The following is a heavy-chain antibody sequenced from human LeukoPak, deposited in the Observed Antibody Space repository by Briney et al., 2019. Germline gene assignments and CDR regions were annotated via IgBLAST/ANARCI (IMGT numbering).Heavy chain of an antibody. CDR3: ARDPGGITGTHDY. CDR1: GGTFSSYA. D-gene: IGHD1-20*01. V-gene: IGHV1-69*04. Sequence: SVKVSCKASGGTFSSYAISWVRQAPGQGLEWMGRIIPILGIANYAQKFQGRVTITADKSTSTAYMELSSLRSEDTAVYYCARDPGGITGTHDYWGQGTLVTASS. J-gene: IGHJ4*02. CDR2: IIPILGIA.